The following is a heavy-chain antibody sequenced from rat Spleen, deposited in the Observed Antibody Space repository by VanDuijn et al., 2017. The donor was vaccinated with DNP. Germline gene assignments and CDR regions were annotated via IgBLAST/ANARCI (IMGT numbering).Heavy chain of an antibody. J-gene: IGHJ2*01. CDR3: AREQHFYFDY. Sequence: EVQLVESGGGLVQPGRSLKLSCAASGFSFRNYYMAWVRQTPKKGLEWVAIISHSDGITYYPDSVKGRFTISRDNSQSRLYLQMNSLKSEDTATYYGAREQHFYFDYWGQGVMVTVSS. V-gene: IGHV5-25*01. D-gene: IGHD1-10*01. CDR2: ISHSDGIT. CDR1: GFSFRNYY.